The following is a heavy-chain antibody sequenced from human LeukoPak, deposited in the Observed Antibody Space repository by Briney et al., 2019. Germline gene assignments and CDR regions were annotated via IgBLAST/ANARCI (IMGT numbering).Heavy chain of an antibody. V-gene: IGHV4-59*01. CDR3: ARVVPAAMGGGYFDY. CDR2: IYYSGST. D-gene: IGHD2-2*01. Sequence: SETLSLTCTVSGGSISSYYWSWIRQPPGKGLEWIGYIYYSGSTNYNPSLKGRVTISVDTSKNQFSLKLSSVTAADTAVYYCARVVPAAMGGGYFDYWGQGTLVTVSS. CDR1: GGSISSYY. J-gene: IGHJ4*02.